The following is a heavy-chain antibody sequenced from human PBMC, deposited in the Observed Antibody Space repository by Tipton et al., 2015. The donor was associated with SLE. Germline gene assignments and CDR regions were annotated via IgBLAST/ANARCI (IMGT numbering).Heavy chain of an antibody. J-gene: IGHJ6*02. D-gene: IGHD2-2*01. CDR1: GGTFSNYA. V-gene: IGHV1-69*13. CDR2: IIAIFGGT. Sequence: QSGPEVKKPGSSLRVSCKASGGTFSNYAFSWVRQAPGQGLEYMGRIIAIFGGTNYAQRFQGRVTITADESTTTAYMDLRSLTSEDTAVYYCAKVNCSSISCYLDVWGQGTTVTVSS. CDR3: AKVNCSSISCYLDV.